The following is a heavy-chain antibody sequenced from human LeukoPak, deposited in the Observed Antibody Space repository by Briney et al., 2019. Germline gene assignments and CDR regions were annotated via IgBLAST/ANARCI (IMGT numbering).Heavy chain of an antibody. D-gene: IGHD1-26*01. CDR2: IYYSGST. CDR1: CGSISNSNYY. V-gene: IGHV4-39*01. CDR3: ARSPKYSGSPADFDY. Sequence: SSETLSLTCTVSCGSISNSNYYWGWIRQPPGKGLEWIGNIYYSGSTYYNPSLKSRVTISVDTSKNQFSLKLSSVTAADTAVYCCARSPKYSGSPADFDYWGQGTLVTVSS. J-gene: IGHJ4*02.